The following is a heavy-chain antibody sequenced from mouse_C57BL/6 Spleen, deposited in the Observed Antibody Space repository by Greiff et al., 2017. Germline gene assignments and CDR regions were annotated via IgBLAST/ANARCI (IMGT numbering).Heavy chain of an antibody. V-gene: IGHV5-16*01. J-gene: IGHJ3*01. D-gene: IGHD2-1*01. CDR2: INYDGSST. CDR3: ASYGNYGWFAY. CDR1: GFTFSDYY. Sequence: EVKLMESEGGLVQPGSSMKLSCTASGFTFSDYYMAWVRQVPEKGLEWVANINYDGSSTYYLDSLKSRFIISRDNAKNILYLQMSSLKSEDTATYYCASYGNYGWFAYWGQGTLVTVSA.